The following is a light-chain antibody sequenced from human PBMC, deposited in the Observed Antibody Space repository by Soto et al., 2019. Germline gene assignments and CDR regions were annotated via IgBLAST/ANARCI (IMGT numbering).Light chain of an antibody. V-gene: IGLV2-14*01. CDR2: EVS. CDR1: SSDVGGYNY. J-gene: IGLJ2*01. Sequence: QPVLTQPASVSGSPGQSITISCTGTSSDVGGYNYVSWYQQHPGKAPKLMIYEVSNRPSGVSNRFSGSKSGNTASLAISGLRSEDEADYYCAAWDDSLVGVFGGGTKLTVL. CDR3: AAWDDSLVGV.